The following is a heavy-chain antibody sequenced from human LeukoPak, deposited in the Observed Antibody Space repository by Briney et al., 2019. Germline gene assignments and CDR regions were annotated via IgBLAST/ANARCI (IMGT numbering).Heavy chain of an antibody. CDR2: IGYGGSIT. CDR3: ARDSGNYYDSSGYSLY. CDR1: GFNFNMYA. D-gene: IGHD3-22*01. J-gene: IGHJ4*02. V-gene: IGHV3-30*02. Sequence: GGSLRLSCAASGFNFNMYAMHWVRQSPGKGLEWVAFIGYGGSITYYADSVKGRFTISRDNSKNTLYLQMNSLRAEDTAVYYCARDSGNYYDSSGYSLYWGQGTLVTVSS.